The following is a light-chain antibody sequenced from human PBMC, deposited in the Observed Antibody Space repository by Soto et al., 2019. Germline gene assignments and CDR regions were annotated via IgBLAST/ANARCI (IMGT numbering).Light chain of an antibody. V-gene: IGKV4-1*01. Sequence: DIVMTQSPDSLAVSLGERATINCKSSQSVLYSSNNKNYLAWYQQKPGQPPKLLIYWASTRESGVPDRFSGSGSWTDFTLTISSLQAEDVAFYYCQQYYRTPYTFGQGTKLEIK. CDR3: QQYYRTPYT. CDR2: WAS. CDR1: QSVLYSSNNKNY. J-gene: IGKJ2*01.